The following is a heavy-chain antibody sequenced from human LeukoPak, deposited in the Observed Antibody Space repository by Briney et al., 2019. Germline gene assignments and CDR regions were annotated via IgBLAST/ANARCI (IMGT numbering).Heavy chain of an antibody. D-gene: IGHD6-6*01. CDR1: GFTFSSYG. CDR2: IWYGGSNK. V-gene: IGHV3-30*02. CDR3: AKAGARPGGYFDN. Sequence: PGGSLRLSCAASGFTFSSYGMHWVRQAPGKGLEWVAVIWYGGSNKYYADSVKGRFTISRDNSKNTLYLQMNSLRAEDTAVYYCAKAGARPGGYFDNGGQGTLVTVSS. J-gene: IGHJ4*02.